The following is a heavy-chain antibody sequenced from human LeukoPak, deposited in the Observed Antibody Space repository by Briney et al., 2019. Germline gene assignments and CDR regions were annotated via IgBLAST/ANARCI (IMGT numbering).Heavy chain of an antibody. CDR2: ISSSSSYI. D-gene: IGHD2-2*01. J-gene: IGHJ4*02. CDR1: GFAFSSYS. Sequence: TGGSLRLSCAASGFAFSSYSMNWVRQAPGKGLEWVSSISSSSSYIYYADSVKGRFTISRDNAKNSLYLQMNSLRAEDTAVYYCARETIRGYQLLLNGYGYFDYWGQGTLVTVSS. V-gene: IGHV3-21*01. CDR3: ARETIRGYQLLLNGYGYFDY.